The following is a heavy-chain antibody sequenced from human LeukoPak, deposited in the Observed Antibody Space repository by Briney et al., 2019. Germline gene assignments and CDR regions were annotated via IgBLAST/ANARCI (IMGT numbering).Heavy chain of an antibody. CDR2: IYYSGST. V-gene: IGHV4-59*01. J-gene: IGHJ4*02. CDR3: AGVSGSYRHNYFDY. CDR1: GGSISSYY. D-gene: IGHD1-26*01. Sequence: SETLSLTCTVSGGSISSYYWSWIRQPPGKGLEWIGYIYYSGSTNYNPSLKSRVTISVDTSKNQFSLKLSSVTAADTALYYCAGVSGSYRHNYFDYWGQGTLVTVSS.